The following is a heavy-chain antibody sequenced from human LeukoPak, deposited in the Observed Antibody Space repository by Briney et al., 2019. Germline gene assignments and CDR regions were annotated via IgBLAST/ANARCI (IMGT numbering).Heavy chain of an antibody. V-gene: IGHV4-61*01. J-gene: IGHJ4*02. CDR2: KYYSGST. D-gene: IGHD5-18*01. CDR3: ARGRSYGFDFDS. CDR1: GVSINTCCYY. Sequence: SETLSLTCDVSGVSINTCCYYWTWIRQPPGKGLEWIVYKYYSGSTRSNSSLRSRLTISLDSSKNQFSLRLTSVTAADTAVYYCARGRSYGFDFDSWGPGTLVIVSS.